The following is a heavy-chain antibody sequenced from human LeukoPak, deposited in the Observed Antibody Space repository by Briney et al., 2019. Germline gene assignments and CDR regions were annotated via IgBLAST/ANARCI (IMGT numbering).Heavy chain of an antibody. Sequence: SQTLSLTCTVSGGSISSSSYYWGWIRQPPGKGLEWIGSIYYSGSTYYNPSLKSRVTISVDTSKNQFSLKESSVTAADTAVYYCARQRDGYNYARDYFDYWGQGTLVTVSS. CDR2: IYYSGST. J-gene: IGHJ4*02. V-gene: IGHV4-39*01. CDR3: ARQRDGYNYARDYFDY. D-gene: IGHD5-24*01. CDR1: GGSISSSSYY.